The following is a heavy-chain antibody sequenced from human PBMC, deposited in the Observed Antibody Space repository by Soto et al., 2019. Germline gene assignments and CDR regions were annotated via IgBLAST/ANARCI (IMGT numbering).Heavy chain of an antibody. CDR3: ARDGMQEAGDEY. V-gene: IGHV1-69*13. D-gene: IGHD2-8*01. CDR1: GRTFSSYA. Sequence: ASVKVSCKACGRTFSSYAISWVGQAAGQGREWMGGIIPIFGTANYAQKFQGRVTITADESTSTAYMELSSLRSEDTAVYYCARDGMQEAGDEYWGQGTPVKVCS. CDR2: IIPIFGTA. J-gene: IGHJ4*02.